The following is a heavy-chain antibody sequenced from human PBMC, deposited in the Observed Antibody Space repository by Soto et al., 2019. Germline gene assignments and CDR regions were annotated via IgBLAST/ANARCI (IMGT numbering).Heavy chain of an antibody. V-gene: IGHV4-61*01. D-gene: IGHD5-18*01. CDR2: IYYSGST. CDR3: ARDLVDTAMVRGGY. Sequence: SETLSLTCTVSGGSVSSGSYYWSWIRQPPGKGLEWIGYIYYSGSTNYNPSLKSRVTISVDTSKNQFSLKLSSVTAADTAVYYCARDLVDTAMVRGGYGGQGTLVTVSS. CDR1: GGSVSSGSYY. J-gene: IGHJ4*02.